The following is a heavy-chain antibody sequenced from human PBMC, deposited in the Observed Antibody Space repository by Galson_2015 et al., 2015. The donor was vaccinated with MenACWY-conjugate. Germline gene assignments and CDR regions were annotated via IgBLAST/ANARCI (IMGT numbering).Heavy chain of an antibody. CDR1: GFTFSSYA. Sequence: SLRLSCAASGFTFSSYAMTWVRRAPGKGLEWVSTTSDSGRSTYYADSVKGRFTISRDNSKNTVSLQMNSLRAEDTAAYYCAKDLVKNYEMLTGYFSDWGQGALVTVSS. CDR2: TSDSGRST. D-gene: IGHD3-9*01. CDR3: AKDLVKNYEMLTGYFSD. V-gene: IGHV3-23*01. J-gene: IGHJ4*02.